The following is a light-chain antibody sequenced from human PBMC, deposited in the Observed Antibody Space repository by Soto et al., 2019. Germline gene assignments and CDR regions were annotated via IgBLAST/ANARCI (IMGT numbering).Light chain of an antibody. Sequence: EIVLTQSPVTLSLSPGERATLSCRASQSVSSFLALYQQRPGQAPRLLIYDASNRATGIPARFSGSGSGTDFTLTISSLEPEDFAIYYCQQRSNWPMTFGGGTKVEIK. V-gene: IGKV3-11*01. CDR3: QQRSNWPMT. CDR1: QSVSSF. J-gene: IGKJ4*01. CDR2: DAS.